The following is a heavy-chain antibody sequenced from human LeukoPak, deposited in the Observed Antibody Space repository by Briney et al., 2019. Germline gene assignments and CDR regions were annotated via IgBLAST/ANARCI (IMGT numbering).Heavy chain of an antibody. CDR1: GFTFRKAW. CDR3: TTIPRDSGTYLYYYYMDV. Sequence: PGGSLRLSCAASGFTFRKAWMNWVRQAPGKGLEWVGRIKSYTDGGATDYAAPVKGRFTISRDDSENTLYLQMNNLKTEDTAVYYCTTIPRDSGTYLYYYYMDVWGTGTTVIVSS. D-gene: IGHD1-26*01. J-gene: IGHJ6*03. V-gene: IGHV3-15*01. CDR2: IKSYTDGGAT.